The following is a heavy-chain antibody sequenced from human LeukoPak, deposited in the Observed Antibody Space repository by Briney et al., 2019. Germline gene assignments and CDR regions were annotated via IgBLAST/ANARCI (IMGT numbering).Heavy chain of an antibody. J-gene: IGHJ6*02. CDR2: ISSDGSNK. Sequence: PGRSLRLSCAASGFTFSSYAMHWVRQAPGKGLVWVAVISSDGSNKYYADSVKGRFTISRDNSKNTLYLQMNSLRAEDTAVYYCARNLEWELQEDYYGMDVWGQGTTVTVSS. CDR3: ARNLEWELQEDYYGMDV. CDR1: GFTFSSYA. D-gene: IGHD1-26*01. V-gene: IGHV3-30-3*01.